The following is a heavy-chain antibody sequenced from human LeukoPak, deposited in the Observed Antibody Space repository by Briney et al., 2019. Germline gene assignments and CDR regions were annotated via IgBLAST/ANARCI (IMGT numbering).Heavy chain of an antibody. J-gene: IGHJ4*02. Sequence: GGSLRLSCAASGFTFDDYAMHWVRQGPGKGLEWVSGISWNSGSIGYADSVKGRFTISRDNAKNSLYLQMNSLRTEDTAFYYCAKDTSFGGVLTGGLDWGQGALVTVSS. V-gene: IGHV3-9*01. CDR3: AKDTSFGGVLTGGLD. CDR2: ISWNSGSI. CDR1: GFTFDDYA. D-gene: IGHD3-16*01.